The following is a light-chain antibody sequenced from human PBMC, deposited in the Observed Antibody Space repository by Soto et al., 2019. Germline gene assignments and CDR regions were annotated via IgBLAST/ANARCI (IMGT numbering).Light chain of an antibody. CDR1: QSIGSW. J-gene: IGKJ2*02. Sequence: DIQMTQSPSTLSASVGDRVTITCRASQSIGSWLAWYQQKPGKAPKLLIYRASSLEGGVPSRFSGSGSGTEFTLTISSLQPDDFVTFYCQQYNSYSSTFGQGTKLEIK. CDR2: RAS. CDR3: QQYNSYSST. V-gene: IGKV1-5*03.